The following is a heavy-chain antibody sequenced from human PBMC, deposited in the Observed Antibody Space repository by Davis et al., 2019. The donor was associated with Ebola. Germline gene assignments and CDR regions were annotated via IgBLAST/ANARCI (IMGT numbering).Heavy chain of an antibody. J-gene: IGHJ5*02. CDR1: GFTFSSYA. CDR2: IWYDGSNK. Sequence: GESLKISCAASGFTFSSYAMHWVRQAPGKGLEWVAVIWYDGSNKYYADSVKGRFTISRDNSKNTLYLQMNSLRAEDTAVYYCARARPDIVVVPAAIGGWFDPWGQGTLVTVSS. CDR3: ARARPDIVVVPAAIGGWFDP. D-gene: IGHD2-2*02. V-gene: IGHV3-30*04.